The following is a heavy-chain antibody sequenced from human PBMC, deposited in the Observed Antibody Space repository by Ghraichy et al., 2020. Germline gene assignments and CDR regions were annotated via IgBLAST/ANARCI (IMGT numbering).Heavy chain of an antibody. CDR1: GFTFSTYW. CDR3: ARGGSSGGVLRY. Sequence: GESLNISCAASGFTFSTYWMSWVRQAPGKGLEWVANIKQDGSEKYYVDSVKGRFTISRDNAKNSLYLQMNSLRAEDTAVYYCARGGSSGGVLRYWGQGTLVTVSS. CDR2: IKQDGSEK. D-gene: IGHD3-10*01. J-gene: IGHJ4*02. V-gene: IGHV3-7*01.